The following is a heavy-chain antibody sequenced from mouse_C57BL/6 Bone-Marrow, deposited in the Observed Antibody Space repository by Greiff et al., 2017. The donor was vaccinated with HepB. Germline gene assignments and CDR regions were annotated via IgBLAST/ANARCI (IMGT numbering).Heavy chain of an antibody. D-gene: IGHD1-1*01. Sequence: QVQLQQPGAELVRPGTSVKLSCKASGYTFTSYWMHWVKPRPGQGLEWIGVIDPSDSYTNYNQKFKGKATLTVDTSSSTAYMQLSSLTSEDSAVYYCASPYDGPTTGAMYYWGQGTSVTVSS. CDR3: ASPYDGPTTGAMYY. V-gene: IGHV1-59*01. CDR2: IDPSDSYT. CDR1: GYTFTSYW. J-gene: IGHJ4*01.